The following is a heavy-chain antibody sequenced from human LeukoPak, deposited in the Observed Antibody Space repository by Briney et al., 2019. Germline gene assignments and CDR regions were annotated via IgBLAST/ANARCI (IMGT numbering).Heavy chain of an antibody. J-gene: IGHJ4*02. CDR1: GGTFSSYA. V-gene: IGHV1-69*05. CDR3: ARESGSSGPTDSPELDY. Sequence: GASVKVSCKASGGTFSSYAISWVRQAPGQGLEWMGRIIPIFGTANYAQKLQGRVTITTDESTSPAYMELSSLRSEDTAVYYCARESGSSGPTDSPELDYWGQGTLVTVSS. CDR2: IIPIFGTA. D-gene: IGHD3-10*01.